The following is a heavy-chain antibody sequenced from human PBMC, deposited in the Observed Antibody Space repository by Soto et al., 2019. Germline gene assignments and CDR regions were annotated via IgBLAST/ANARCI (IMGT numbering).Heavy chain of an antibody. CDR3: ARENWEYDY. V-gene: IGHV4-59*01. CDR1: GGSISSYY. CDR2: IYYSGST. Sequence: PSETLSLTCTVSGGSISSYYWSWIRQPPGKGLEWIGYIYYSGSTNYNPSLKSRVTISVDTSKNQFSPKLSSVTAADTAVYYCARENWEYDYWGQGTLVTVSS. D-gene: IGHD7-27*01. J-gene: IGHJ4*02.